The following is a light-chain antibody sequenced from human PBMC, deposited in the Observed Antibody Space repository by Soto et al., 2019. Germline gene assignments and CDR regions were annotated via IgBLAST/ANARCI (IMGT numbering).Light chain of an antibody. J-gene: IGKJ5*01. CDR1: QSVSNR. CDR3: HHYAATPTT. CDR2: GAS. Sequence: IVLTLSPGTLSSSPGERATLSCRASQSVSNRLAWYQQKPGQAPRLLISGASSRATGIPDRFSGSGSGTDVTLTISRLEPEECPLNYFHHYAATPTTSGLRTRQEIK. V-gene: IGKV3-20*01.